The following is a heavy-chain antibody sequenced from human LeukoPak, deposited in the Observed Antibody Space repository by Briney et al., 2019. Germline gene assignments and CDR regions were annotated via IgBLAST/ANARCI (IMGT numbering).Heavy chain of an antibody. CDR1: GYTFTSYD. V-gene: IGHV1-8*01. CDR2: MNPNSGNT. CDR3: ARTLHYYGSGSYV. Sequence: VKVSCKASGYTFTSYDINWVRQATGQGLEWMGWMNPNSGNTGYAQNFQGRVTMTRDTSISTAYMELSSLRSEDTAVYYCARTLHYYGSGSYVWGQGTLVTVSS. D-gene: IGHD3-10*01. J-gene: IGHJ4*02.